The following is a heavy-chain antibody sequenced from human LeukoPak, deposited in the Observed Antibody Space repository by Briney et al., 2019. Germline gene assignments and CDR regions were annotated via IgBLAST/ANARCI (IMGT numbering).Heavy chain of an antibody. V-gene: IGHV4-31*02. D-gene: IGHD6-19*01. CDR3: AREGAGTGAY. J-gene: IGHJ4*02. CDR2: IYYSGST. Sequence: LRLSCAASGFTFSSYAMSWIRQHPGKGLEWIGYIYYSGSTYYNPSLKSRVTISVDTSKNQFSLKLSSVTAADTAVYYCAREGAGTGAYWGQGTLVTVSS. CDR1: GFTFSSYA.